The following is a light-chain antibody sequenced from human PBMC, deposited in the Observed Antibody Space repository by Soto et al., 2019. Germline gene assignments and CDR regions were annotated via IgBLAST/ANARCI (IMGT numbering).Light chain of an antibody. CDR3: QHYNSYSEA. V-gene: IGKV1-5*03. J-gene: IGKJ1*01. CDR2: KAY. CDR1: QTISSW. Sequence: DIQMTQSPSTLSGSVGDRVTITCRASQTISSWLAWYQQKPGKAPKLLIYKAYTLKSGVPSRFSGSGSGTEFTLTIRSLQPDDFATYYCQHYNSYSEAFGQGTKVDNK.